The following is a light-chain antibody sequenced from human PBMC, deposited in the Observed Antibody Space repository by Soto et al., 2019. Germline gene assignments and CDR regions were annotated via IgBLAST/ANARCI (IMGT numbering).Light chain of an antibody. CDR1: QSISSY. CDR3: QQSYSTPQIT. V-gene: IGKV1-39*01. CDR2: AAS. J-gene: IGKJ5*01. Sequence: DIQMNQSPSSLSASVGDRVTITCRSSQSISSYLNWYQQKPGKAPKLMVYAASSLQSGVPSRFSGSGSGTDFTLTISSLQPEDLATYYCQQSYSTPQITFCQGTRLEIK.